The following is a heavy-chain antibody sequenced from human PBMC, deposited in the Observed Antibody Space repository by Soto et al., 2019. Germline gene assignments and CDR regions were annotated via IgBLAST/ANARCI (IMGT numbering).Heavy chain of an antibody. J-gene: IGHJ4*02. D-gene: IGHD2-15*01. CDR3: AKGPSGGKGFYFDY. Sequence: EVQLLESGGGLVQPGGSLRLSCAASGFTFSSYAMNWVRLAPGKGLEWVSSISGSGSGTYYADSVKGRFTISRDNSKNTLYLQVNSLTAEDTAVYYCAKGPSGGKGFYFDYWGQGALVTVSS. V-gene: IGHV3-23*01. CDR2: ISGSGSGT. CDR1: GFTFSSYA.